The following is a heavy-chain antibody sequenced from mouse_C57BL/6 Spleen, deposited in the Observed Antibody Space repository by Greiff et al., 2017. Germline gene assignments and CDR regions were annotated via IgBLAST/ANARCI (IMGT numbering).Heavy chain of an antibody. CDR3: SMDYYDGKSDEGNAMDY. CDR1: GYTFTGYW. V-gene: IGHV1-9*01. D-gene: IGHD1-1*01. J-gene: IGHJ4*01. Sequence: VQLQQSGAELMKPGASVKLSCKATGYTFTGYWIEWVKQRPGHGLEWIGEILPGSGSTNNNEKFKGKATFTADTSSNTAYMQLSSLTTEDSALYDGSMDYYDGKSDEGNAMDYWGQGTSVTVSS. CDR2: ILPGSGST.